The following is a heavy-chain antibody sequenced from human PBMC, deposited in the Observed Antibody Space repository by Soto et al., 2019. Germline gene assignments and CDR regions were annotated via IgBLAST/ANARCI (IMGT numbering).Heavy chain of an antibody. CDR1: GFTFSSYS. V-gene: IGHV3-48*02. CDR2: ISSSSSTI. D-gene: IGHD3-10*01. Sequence: EVQLVESGGGLVQPGGSLRLSCAASGFTFSSYSMKWVRQAPGKGLEWVSYISSSSSTIYYADSVKGRFTISRDNAKNSLYLQMNSMRDEDTAVYYCARGDGSGSRLFDYWGQGTLVTVSS. J-gene: IGHJ4*02. CDR3: ARGDGSGSRLFDY.